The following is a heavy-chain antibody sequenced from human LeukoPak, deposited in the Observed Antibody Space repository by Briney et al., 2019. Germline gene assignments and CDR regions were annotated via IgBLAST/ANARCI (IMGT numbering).Heavy chain of an antibody. Sequence: PSETLSLTCTVSDDSISSYYWTWIRQPPGKGLEWIGYIYYSGNTNYNPSLKSRVTISVDTSKNQFSLKLGSVTAADTAVYYCARGGFSLDFDYWGQGTLVTVSS. V-gene: IGHV4-59*01. D-gene: IGHD3-3*02. CDR1: DDSISSYY. CDR3: ARGGFSLDFDY. J-gene: IGHJ4*02. CDR2: IYYSGNT.